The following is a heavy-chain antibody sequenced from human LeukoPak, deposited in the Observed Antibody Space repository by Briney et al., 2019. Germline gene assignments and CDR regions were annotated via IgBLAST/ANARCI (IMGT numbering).Heavy chain of an antibody. V-gene: IGHV3-48*03. Sequence: PGGSLRLSCAASGFTFSSYEMNWVRQAPGKGLEWVSYISSSGSTIYYADSVKGRFTISRDNAKNSLYLQMNCLRAEDTALYYCAKVPRTNHDNFFDYWGQGTLVTVSS. CDR2: ISSSGSTI. D-gene: IGHD2-8*01. CDR1: GFTFSSYE. J-gene: IGHJ4*02. CDR3: AKVPRTNHDNFFDY.